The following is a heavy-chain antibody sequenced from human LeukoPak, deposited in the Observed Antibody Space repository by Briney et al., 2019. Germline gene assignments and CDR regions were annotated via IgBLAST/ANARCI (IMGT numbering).Heavy chain of an antibody. D-gene: IGHD5-18*01. V-gene: IGHV1-8*01. J-gene: IGHJ4*02. CDR1: GYTFTSYD. CDR3: ARDMDTGPDLFDY. CDR2: MNPNSGNT. Sequence: ASVKVSCKASGYTFTSYDINWVRQATGQGLEWMGWMNPNSGNTGYAQKFQGGVTMTRNTSISTAYMELSSLRSEDTAVYYCARDMDTGPDLFDYWGQGTLVTVSS.